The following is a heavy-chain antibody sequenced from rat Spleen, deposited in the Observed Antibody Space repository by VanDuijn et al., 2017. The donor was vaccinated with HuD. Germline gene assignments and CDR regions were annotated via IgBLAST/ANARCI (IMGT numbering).Heavy chain of an antibody. D-gene: IGHD1-10*01. CDR2: ISYEGSST. Sequence: EVQLVESGGGLVQPGRSLKLSCAASGFTFSDFYMAWVRQAPTKGLEWVASISYEGSSTYYGDSVKGRFTISRDNAKYTLYLQMNSLRSEDTATYFCAKDKGEYNNLFDYWGQGVMVTVTS. CDR3: AKDKGEYNNLFDY. V-gene: IGHV5-22*01. CDR1: GFTFSDFY. J-gene: IGHJ2*01.